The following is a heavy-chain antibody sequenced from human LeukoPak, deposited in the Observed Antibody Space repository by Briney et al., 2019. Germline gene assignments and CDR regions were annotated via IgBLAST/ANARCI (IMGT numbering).Heavy chain of an antibody. V-gene: IGHV4-59*01. Sequence: SETLSLTCTVSGASISSYYWSWIRQPPGKGLEWIGYIYYSGSTNYNPSLQSRVTISVDTSKNQFSLMLSSVAAADTGVYYCATNSGNYLDLWGRGTLVTVSS. J-gene: IGHJ2*01. CDR2: IYYSGST. CDR1: GASISSYY. D-gene: IGHD1-26*01. CDR3: ATNSGNYLDL.